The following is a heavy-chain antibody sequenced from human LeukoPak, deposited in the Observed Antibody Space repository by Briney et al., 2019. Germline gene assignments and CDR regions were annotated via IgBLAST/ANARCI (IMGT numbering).Heavy chain of an antibody. Sequence: SETLSLTCTVSGGSISTYYWNWIRQPPGKGLEWIAYIYYSGSTNYNPSLKSRVTMSVDTSKNQFSLKLSSVTAADTAVYYCARDRYYYDSSGYYLLDYWGQGTLVTVSS. V-gene: IGHV4-59*12. CDR1: GGSISTYY. J-gene: IGHJ4*02. D-gene: IGHD3-22*01. CDR2: IYYSGST. CDR3: ARDRYYYDSSGYYLLDY.